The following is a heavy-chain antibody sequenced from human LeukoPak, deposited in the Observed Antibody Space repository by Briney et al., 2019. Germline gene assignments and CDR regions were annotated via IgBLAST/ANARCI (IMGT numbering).Heavy chain of an antibody. CDR3: ASPPFGCSSTSCYGY. CDR2: VSSSSSTI. V-gene: IGHV3-48*01. Sequence: PGGSQRLSCAASGFTFSSYSMNWVRQAPGKGLEWVSYVSSSSSTIYYADSVKGRFSISRDNAKSSLYLQMNSLRAEDTAVYYCASPPFGCSSTSCYGYWGQGTLVSVSS. J-gene: IGHJ4*02. CDR1: GFTFSSYS. D-gene: IGHD2-2*01.